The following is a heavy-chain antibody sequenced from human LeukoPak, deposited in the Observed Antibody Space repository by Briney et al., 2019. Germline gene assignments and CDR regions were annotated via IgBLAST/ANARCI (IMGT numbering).Heavy chain of an antibody. CDR2: INPNSGGT. CDR3: ARDGDTDWFDP. Sequence: ASVTVSCKASGYTFNGYYMHWVRQAPGQRLEWMGRINPNSGGTNYAQKFQGRVTMTRDTSISTAYMELSRLRSDDTAVYYCARDGDTDWFDPWGQGTLVTVSS. CDR1: GYTFNGYY. D-gene: IGHD5-18*01. V-gene: IGHV1-2*06. J-gene: IGHJ5*02.